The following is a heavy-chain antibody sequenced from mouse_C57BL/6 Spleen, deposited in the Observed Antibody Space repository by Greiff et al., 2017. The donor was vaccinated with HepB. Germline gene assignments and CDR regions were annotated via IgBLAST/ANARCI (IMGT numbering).Heavy chain of an antibody. CDR2: ISNGGGST. Sequence: DVHLVESGGGLVQPGGSLKLSCAASGFTFSDYYMYWVRQTPEKRLEWVAYISNGGGSTYYPDTVKGRFTISRDNAKNTLYLQMSRLKSEDTAMYYCARQNDGYLDYLDYWGQGTTLTVSS. V-gene: IGHV5-12*01. J-gene: IGHJ2*01. CDR3: ARQNDGYLDYLDY. D-gene: IGHD2-3*01. CDR1: GFTFSDYY.